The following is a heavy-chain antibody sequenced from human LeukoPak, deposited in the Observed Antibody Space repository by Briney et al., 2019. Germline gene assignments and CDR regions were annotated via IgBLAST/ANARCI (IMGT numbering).Heavy chain of an antibody. J-gene: IGHJ4*02. D-gene: IGHD6-19*01. CDR1: GGSISSSSYY. V-gene: IGHV4-39*07. CDR3: ATIAVAGHFDY. CDR2: IYYSGST. Sequence: SETLSLTCTVSGGSISSSSYYWGWIRQAPGKGLEWIGSIYYSGSTYYNPSLKSRVTISVDTSKNQFSLKLSSVTAADTAVYYCATIAVAGHFDYWGQGTLVTVSS.